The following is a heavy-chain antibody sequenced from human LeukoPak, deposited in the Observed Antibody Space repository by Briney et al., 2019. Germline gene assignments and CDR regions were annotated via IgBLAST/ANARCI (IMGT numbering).Heavy chain of an antibody. Sequence: ASVKVSCKASGGTFSSYAISWVRQAPGQGLEWMGIINPSGGSTSYAQKFQGRVTMTRDTSTSTVYMELSSLRSEDTAVYYCARDRGSWNDFDYWGQGTLVTVSS. J-gene: IGHJ4*02. D-gene: IGHD1-1*01. V-gene: IGHV1-46*01. CDR1: GGTFSSYA. CDR2: INPSGGST. CDR3: ARDRGSWNDFDY.